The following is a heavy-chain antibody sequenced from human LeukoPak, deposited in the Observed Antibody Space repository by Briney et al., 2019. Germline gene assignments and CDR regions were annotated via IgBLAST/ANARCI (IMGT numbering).Heavy chain of an antibody. D-gene: IGHD2-2*01. J-gene: IGHJ3*02. V-gene: IGHV4-39*02. CDR3: ARGGIVVVPAAMSDDAFDI. Sequence: SETLSLTCTVSGGSVSSSTYYWGWIRQPPGKGLEWIGSVYYTGSTYYNPSLESRVTMSADTSKNHFSLKLRSVTAADTAVYYCARGGIVVVPAAMSDDAFDIWGQGTMVTVSS. CDR1: GGSVSSSTYY. CDR2: VYYTGST.